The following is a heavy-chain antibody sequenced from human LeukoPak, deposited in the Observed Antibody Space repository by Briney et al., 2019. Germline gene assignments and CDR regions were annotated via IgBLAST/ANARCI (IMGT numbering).Heavy chain of an antibody. D-gene: IGHD1-14*01. CDR1: GFTFSSYS. J-gene: IGHJ4*02. Sequence: GGSLRLSCAASGFTFSSYSMNWVRQAPGKGLEWVSYISSSSSTIYYADSVKGRFTISRDNAKNSLYLQMNSLRAEDTAVYYCARDRSEPSQNYFDYWGQGTLVTVSS. CDR2: ISSSSSTI. CDR3: ARDRSEPSQNYFDY. V-gene: IGHV3-48*04.